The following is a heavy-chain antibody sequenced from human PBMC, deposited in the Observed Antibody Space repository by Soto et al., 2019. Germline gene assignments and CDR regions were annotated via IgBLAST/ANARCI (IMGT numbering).Heavy chain of an antibody. CDR2: ISAYNGNT. J-gene: IGHJ4*02. CDR3: GRKDYGDRPHFNY. V-gene: IGHV1-18*01. Sequence: GASVKVSCKASGYTFTSYGISWVRQAPGQGLEWMGWISAYNGNTNYAQKLQGRVTMTRNTSTSTAYMELRSLRSDDTAVYYCGRKDYGDRPHFNYWGQGTLVTVSS. D-gene: IGHD4-17*01. CDR1: GYTFTSYG.